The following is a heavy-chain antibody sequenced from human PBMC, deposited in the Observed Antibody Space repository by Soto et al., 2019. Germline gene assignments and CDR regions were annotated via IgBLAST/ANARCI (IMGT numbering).Heavy chain of an antibody. CDR2: ISGSGGST. CDR3: VAQYDILTGYPEPDYYYYYGMDV. D-gene: IGHD3-9*01. J-gene: IGHJ6*02. Sequence: GESLKISCAASGFTFSSYAMSWVRQAPGKGLEWVSAISGSGGSTYYADSVKGRFTISRDNSKNTLYLQMNSLSAEDTAVYHCVAQYDILTGYPEPDYYYYYGMDVWGQGTTVTVSS. V-gene: IGHV3-23*01. CDR1: GFTFSSYA.